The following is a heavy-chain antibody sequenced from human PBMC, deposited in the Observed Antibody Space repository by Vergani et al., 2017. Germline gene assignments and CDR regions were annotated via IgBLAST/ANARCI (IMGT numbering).Heavy chain of an antibody. CDR3: ARDVLGLTIVRGVIIRLFALDI. J-gene: IGHJ3*02. CDR2: ISAYNGNT. V-gene: IGHV1-18*01. D-gene: IGHD3-10*01. Sequence: QVQLVQSGAEVKKPGASVKVSCKASGYTFTSYGISWVRQAPGQGLEWMGWISAYNGNTNYAQKLQGRVTMTTDTSTSTAYMELRSLRSDDTAVYYCARDVLGLTIVRGVIIRLFALDIWGRGTMVTVSS. CDR1: GYTFTSYG.